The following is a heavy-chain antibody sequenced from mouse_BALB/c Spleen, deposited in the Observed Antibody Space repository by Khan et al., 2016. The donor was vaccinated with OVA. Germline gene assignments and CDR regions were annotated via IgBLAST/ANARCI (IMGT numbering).Heavy chain of an antibody. J-gene: IGHJ4*01. D-gene: IGHD1-1*01. Sequence: QVQLQQSGGELVRPGTSVKMSCKAAGYTFTNYWIGWVKQRPGHGLDWIGDIYPGSGNTNYNEKFKGKATLTADTSSSTAYMQLSGLTSEDSAIYDCARPYYDGSSYDTMDDWGQGTSVTVSS. CDR1: GYTFTNYW. CDR3: ARPYYDGSSYDTMDD. V-gene: IGHV1-63*02. CDR2: IYPGSGNT.